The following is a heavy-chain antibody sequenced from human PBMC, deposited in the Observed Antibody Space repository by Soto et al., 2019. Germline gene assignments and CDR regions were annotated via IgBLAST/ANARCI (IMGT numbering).Heavy chain of an antibody. CDR1: GGSFSGYY. Sequence: SETLSLTCAVYGGSFSGYYWSWIRQPPGKGLEWIGYIYYSGSTNYNPSLKSRVTISIGTSKNQFSLKLSSVTAADTAVYYCARLGSGSYSYYFDYWGQGTLVTVSS. CDR2: IYYSGST. V-gene: IGHV4-59*08. D-gene: IGHD3-10*01. CDR3: ARLGSGSYSYYFDY. J-gene: IGHJ4*02.